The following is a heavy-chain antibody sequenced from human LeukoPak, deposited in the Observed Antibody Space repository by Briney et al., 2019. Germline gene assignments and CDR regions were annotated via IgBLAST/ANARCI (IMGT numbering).Heavy chain of an antibody. CDR1: GFTFSSYA. V-gene: IGHV3-23*01. Sequence: GGSLRLSCAASGFTFSSYAMSWVRQAPGKGLEWVSAISGSGGSTYYADSVKGRFTISRDNSKNTLYLQMNSLRAENTAVYYCAKEAVWGGSGGDYFDYWGQGTLVTVSS. D-gene: IGHD3-16*01. J-gene: IGHJ4*02. CDR2: ISGSGGST. CDR3: AKEAVWGGSGGDYFDY.